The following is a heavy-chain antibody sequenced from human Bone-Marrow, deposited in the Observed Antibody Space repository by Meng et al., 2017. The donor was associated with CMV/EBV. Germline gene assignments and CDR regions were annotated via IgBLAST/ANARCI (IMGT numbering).Heavy chain of an antibody. Sequence: GSLRLSCAVYGGSFSGYYWSWIRQPPGKGLEWIGEINHSGSTNYNPSLKSRVTISVDTAKNQFSLKLSSVTAAATAVYYCARGRGWELDFWGQGTLVTVSS. V-gene: IGHV4-34*01. CDR2: INHSGST. J-gene: IGHJ4*02. D-gene: IGHD1-26*01. CDR3: ARGRGWELDF. CDR1: GGSFSGYY.